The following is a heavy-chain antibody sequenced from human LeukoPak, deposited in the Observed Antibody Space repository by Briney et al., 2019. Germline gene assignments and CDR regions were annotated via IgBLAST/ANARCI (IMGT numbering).Heavy chain of an antibody. V-gene: IGHV3-49*04. CDR1: GFTFSNAW. CDR3: TSPGVAGFYYYGMDV. CDR2: IRSKAYGGTT. D-gene: IGHD6-19*01. Sequence: GGSLRLSCAASGFTFSNAWMNWVRQAPGKGLEWVGFIRSKAYGGTTEYAASVKGRFTISRDDSKSIAYLQMNSLKTEDTAVYYCTSPGVAGFYYYGMDVWGQGTTVTVSS. J-gene: IGHJ6*02.